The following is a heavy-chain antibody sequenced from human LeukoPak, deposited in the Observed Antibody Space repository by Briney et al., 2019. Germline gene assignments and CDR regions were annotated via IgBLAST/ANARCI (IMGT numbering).Heavy chain of an antibody. J-gene: IGHJ4*02. CDR3: STVGLSGYYDSRGYYYFDY. D-gene: IGHD3-22*01. Sequence: PGGSLRLSCAASGFSFSNAWMSWVRQAPGKGLEWVGRIKSNTYGGTTDYAAPVKGRFTISRDDSKNTLCLQMNSLKTEDTAVYYCSTVGLSGYYDSRGYYYFDYWGQGTLVTVSS. CDR1: GFSFSNAW. CDR2: IKSNTYGGTT. V-gene: IGHV3-15*01.